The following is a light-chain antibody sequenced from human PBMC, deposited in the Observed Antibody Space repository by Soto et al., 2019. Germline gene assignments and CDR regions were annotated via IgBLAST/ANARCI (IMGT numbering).Light chain of an antibody. CDR2: DVS. CDR1: SSDVGGYNY. CDR3: CSYAGSYTHYV. V-gene: IGLV2-11*01. J-gene: IGLJ1*01. Sequence: QSALTQPRSVSGSPGQSITISCTGTSSDVGGYNYVSWYRQHPGKAPKLMIYDVSKRPSGVPDRFSGSKSGNTASLTISGLQAEDEADYYCCSYAGSYTHYVCGTVTKLTVL.